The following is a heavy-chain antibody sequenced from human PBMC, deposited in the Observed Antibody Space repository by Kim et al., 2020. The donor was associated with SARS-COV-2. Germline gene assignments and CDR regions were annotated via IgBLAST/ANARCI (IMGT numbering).Heavy chain of an antibody. V-gene: IGHV3-53*01. CDR3: ARDRGGTGAVFDY. J-gene: IGHJ4*02. D-gene: IGHD3-16*01. Sequence: YADSGKGRFTISRDNSNNTLYLQRNSLRVEDTAVYCCARDRGGTGAVFDYWGQGTLVTVSS.